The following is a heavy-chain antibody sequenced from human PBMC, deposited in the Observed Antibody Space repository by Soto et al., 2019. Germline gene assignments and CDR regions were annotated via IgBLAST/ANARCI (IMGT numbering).Heavy chain of an antibody. J-gene: IGHJ6*02. CDR2: IKSDGTSA. V-gene: IGHV3-74*03. CDR1: GFTFTVYW. D-gene: IGHD3-3*01. CDR3: VRDRKRRIFGVVKEMYGVDV. Sequence: GGSLSLSCEASGFTFTVYWMNWVRQVPGKGLMWVSRIKSDGTSATYADSVNGRFTISRDNAKNTLHLQMNSLRGGDTAVYYCVRDRKRRIFGVVKEMYGVDVWGQGTTVTVSS.